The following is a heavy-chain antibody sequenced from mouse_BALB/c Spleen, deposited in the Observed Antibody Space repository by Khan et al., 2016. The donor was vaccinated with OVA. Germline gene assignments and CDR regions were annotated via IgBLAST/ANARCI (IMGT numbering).Heavy chain of an antibody. CDR3: VREGSRYNYAMDY. CDR1: GYSITSDYA. V-gene: IGHV3-2*02. D-gene: IGHD1-1*01. J-gene: IGHJ4*01. CDR2: ISYSGST. Sequence: EVQLQESGPGLVKPSQSLSLTCTVTGYSITSDYAWNWIRQFPGNKLEWMGYISYSGSTSYNPSLKSRISITRDTSKNQFFLQLNSVTTEDTDTYYCVREGSRYNYAMDYWGQGTAVTVSS.